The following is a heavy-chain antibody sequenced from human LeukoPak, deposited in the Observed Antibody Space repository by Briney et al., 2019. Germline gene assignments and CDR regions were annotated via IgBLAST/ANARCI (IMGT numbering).Heavy chain of an antibody. D-gene: IGHD1-26*01. Sequence: SGPALVKPTQTLTLTCTFSGFYLSTSKMRVSWIRQPPGKALEWLARIDWDDDKFYSTSLKTRLTISKDTSKNQVVLTMTNMDPVDTATYYCARSVVGDNPFHYWGKGTLVTVSS. CDR3: ARSVVGDNPFHY. CDR2: IDWDDDK. V-gene: IGHV2-70*04. CDR1: GFYLSTSKMR. J-gene: IGHJ4*02.